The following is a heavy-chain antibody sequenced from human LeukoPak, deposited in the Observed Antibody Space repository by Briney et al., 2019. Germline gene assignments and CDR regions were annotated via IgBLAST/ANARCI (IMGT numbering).Heavy chain of an antibody. Sequence: PGASVKVSCKASGYTFTSYDINWVRQAPGQGLEWMGWMNPNSGNTGYAQKFQGRVTMTRNTSISTAYMELSSLRSEDTAVYYCARGRYYYGSGSYYNEGWFDPWGQGTLVTVSS. J-gene: IGHJ5*02. D-gene: IGHD3-10*01. CDR2: MNPNSGNT. CDR1: GYTFTSYD. CDR3: ARGRYYYGSGSYYNEGWFDP. V-gene: IGHV1-8*01.